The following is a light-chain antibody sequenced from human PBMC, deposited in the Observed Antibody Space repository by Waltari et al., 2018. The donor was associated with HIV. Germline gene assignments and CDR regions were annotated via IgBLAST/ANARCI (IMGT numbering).Light chain of an antibody. J-gene: IGLJ2*01. CDR1: SSDVGGYNY. V-gene: IGLV2-8*01. CDR3: SSYAGSNNLV. Sequence: QSALTQPPSASGSPGQSVTISCTGTSSDVGGYNYVSCYQHHPGKAPKLMIYEVYKLPSGVPDRFSGSKSGNTASLTVSGLQAEDEADYYCSSYAGSNNLVFGGGTKLTVL. CDR2: EVY.